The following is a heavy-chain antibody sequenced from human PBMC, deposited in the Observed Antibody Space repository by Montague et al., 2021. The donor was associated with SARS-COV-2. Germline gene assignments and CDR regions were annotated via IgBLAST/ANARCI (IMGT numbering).Heavy chain of an antibody. J-gene: IGHJ4*02. Sequence: SETLSLTCAVYGGSFSGYYWSWIRQPPGKGLEWIGEINHSGSTNXNPSLKSRVTISVDTSKNQFSRKLSSVTAADTAVYYFARRPHYYDSSGYYYPGPQRYYFDYWGQGTLVTVSS. V-gene: IGHV4-34*01. CDR1: GGSFSGYY. D-gene: IGHD3-22*01. CDR2: INHSGST. CDR3: ARRPHYYDSSGYYYPGPQRYYFDY.